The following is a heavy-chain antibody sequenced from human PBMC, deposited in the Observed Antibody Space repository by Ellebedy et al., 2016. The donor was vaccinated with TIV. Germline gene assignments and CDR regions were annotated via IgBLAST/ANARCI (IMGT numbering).Heavy chain of an antibody. J-gene: IGHJ4*02. CDR1: GFTFSGSW. D-gene: IGHD3-16*01. V-gene: IGHV3-7*03. CDR2: IKQDGSEK. Sequence: PGGSLRLSCAASGFTFSGSWMSWVRQAPGKGLEWVANIKQDGSEKHYVDSVKGRFTISRDNAKSSLYLQMNSLRDEDTAVYYCARGSPKGYDVCDYWGQGILVTVSS. CDR3: ARGSPKGYDVCDY.